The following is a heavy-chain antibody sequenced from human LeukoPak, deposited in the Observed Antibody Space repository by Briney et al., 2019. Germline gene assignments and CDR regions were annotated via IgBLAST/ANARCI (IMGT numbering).Heavy chain of an antibody. Sequence: GESLKISCKGSGYSFTSYWIGWVRQMPGKGLEWMGIIYPGDSDTRYSPSFQGQVTISADKSISTAYLQWSSLKASDTAMYYCARHHYDFRSGYSYPIDYWGQGTLVTVSS. D-gene: IGHD3-3*01. J-gene: IGHJ4*02. CDR3: ARHHYDFRSGYSYPIDY. V-gene: IGHV5-51*01. CDR1: GYSFTSYW. CDR2: IYPGDSDT.